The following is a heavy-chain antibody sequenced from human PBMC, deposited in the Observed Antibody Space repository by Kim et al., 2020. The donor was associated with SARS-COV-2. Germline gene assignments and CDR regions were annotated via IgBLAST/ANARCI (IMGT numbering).Heavy chain of an antibody. V-gene: IGHV7-4-1*02. D-gene: IGHD2-2*02. Sequence: GTPIYAQGFTGRFVFSLDTSVSTTYLQISSRKAADTAVYYCARGYPGFFQHWGQGTLVTVSS. CDR2: GTP. J-gene: IGHJ1*01. CDR3: ARGYPGFFQH.